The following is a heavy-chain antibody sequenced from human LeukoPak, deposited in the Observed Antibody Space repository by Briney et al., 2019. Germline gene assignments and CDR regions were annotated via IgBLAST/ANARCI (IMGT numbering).Heavy chain of an antibody. J-gene: IGHJ4*02. Sequence: PGGSLRLSCAASGFTFSRYAMHWVRQAPGKGTEGVAIVWYDGSNENYVDSVKGRFTISRDNAKNTLYLQMNSLGAEDTAVYFCARVDTAMGSLDYWGQGILVTVSS. CDR3: ARVDTAMGSLDY. CDR2: VWYDGSNE. V-gene: IGHV3-33*01. D-gene: IGHD5-18*01. CDR1: GFTFSRYA.